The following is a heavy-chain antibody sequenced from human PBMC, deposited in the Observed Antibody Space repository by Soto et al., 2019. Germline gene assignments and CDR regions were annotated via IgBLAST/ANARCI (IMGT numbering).Heavy chain of an antibody. Sequence: QVQLVESGGGVVQPGRSLRLSCAASGFTFSSYGMHWVRQAPGKVLEWVAIISYDGSYQYYADSVKGRFTISRDNSKNTLYLQMNSLRAEDTAVYYCAKSLGELSPESYDHWGQGVLVTVSS. D-gene: IGHD3-16*02. J-gene: IGHJ4*02. V-gene: IGHV3-30*18. CDR1: GFTFSSYG. CDR2: ISYDGSYQ. CDR3: AKSLGELSPESYDH.